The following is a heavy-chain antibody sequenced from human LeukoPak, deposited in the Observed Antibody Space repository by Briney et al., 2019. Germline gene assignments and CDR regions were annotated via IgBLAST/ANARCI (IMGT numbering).Heavy chain of an antibody. Sequence: SETLSLTCTVSGYSISSGYYWGWIRQPPGKGLEWIGSIYHSGSTNYNPCLKSRVTISVDTSKNQFSLKLSSVTAADTAVYYCARRIAAAGTKKGPFDYWGQGTLVTVSS. CDR2: IYHSGST. D-gene: IGHD6-13*01. J-gene: IGHJ4*02. CDR1: GYSISSGYY. V-gene: IGHV4-38-2*02. CDR3: ARRIAAAGTKKGPFDY.